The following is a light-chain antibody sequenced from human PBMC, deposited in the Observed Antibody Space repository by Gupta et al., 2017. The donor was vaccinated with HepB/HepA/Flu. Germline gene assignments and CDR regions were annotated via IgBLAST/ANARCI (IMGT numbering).Light chain of an antibody. CDR1: QSVSSY. J-gene: IGKJ4*01. CDR3: QQRSNWPLT. V-gene: IGKV3-11*01. CDR2: DAS. Sequence: EIVLTQSPATLSLCAGERATLSCRASQSVSSYLAWYQQKNGQAPRLLIYDASNRATGIPARFSGSGSGTDFTLTISSLEPEDFAVYYCQQRSNWPLTFGGGTKVEIK.